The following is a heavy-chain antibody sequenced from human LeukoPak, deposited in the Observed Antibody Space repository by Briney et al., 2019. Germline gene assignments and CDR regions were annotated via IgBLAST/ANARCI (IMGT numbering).Heavy chain of an antibody. J-gene: IGHJ3*02. CDR1: GYTFTSYY. Sequence: ASVKVSCKASGYTFTSYYMHWVRQAPGQGLEWMGIINPSGGSTSYAQKFQGRVTMTRDTSTSTVYMELSSLRSEDTAVYYCARPRQQLASNDAFDIWGQGTMVTVSS. CDR3: ARPRQQLASNDAFDI. D-gene: IGHD6-13*01. CDR2: INPSGGST. V-gene: IGHV1-46*01.